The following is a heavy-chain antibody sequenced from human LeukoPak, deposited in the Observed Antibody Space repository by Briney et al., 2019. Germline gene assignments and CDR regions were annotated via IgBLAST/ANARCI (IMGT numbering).Heavy chain of an antibody. D-gene: IGHD5-18*01. CDR3: ARVVGRSTAMRTYYYYYYMDV. Sequence: ASVKVSCKASGYTFTSYGISWVRQAPGQGLEWMGWISAYNGNTNDAQKLQGRVTMTTDTSTSTAYMELRSLRSDDTAVYYCARVVGRSTAMRTYYYYYYMDVWGKGTTVTVSS. V-gene: IGHV1-18*01. CDR1: GYTFTSYG. J-gene: IGHJ6*03. CDR2: ISAYNGNT.